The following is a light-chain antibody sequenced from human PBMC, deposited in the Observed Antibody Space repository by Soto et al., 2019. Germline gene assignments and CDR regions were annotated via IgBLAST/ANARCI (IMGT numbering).Light chain of an antibody. CDR1: QSVSSD. Sequence: EIVMTQSPATLSVSPGEGVTLSCRASQSVSSDLAWYQQKPGQSPRLLMYAASTRATDIPARFSGGGSGTEFTLTISSLQSEDVAIYYCQQYHDWPPITFGPGTKVDIK. V-gene: IGKV3-15*01. CDR3: QQYHDWPPIT. J-gene: IGKJ3*01. CDR2: AAS.